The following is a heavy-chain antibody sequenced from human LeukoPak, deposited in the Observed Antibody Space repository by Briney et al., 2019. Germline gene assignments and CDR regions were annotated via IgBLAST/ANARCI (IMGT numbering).Heavy chain of an antibody. CDR2: IYTSGST. CDR3: ARDRTGWLQAGY. J-gene: IGHJ4*02. Sequence: SQTLSLTCSVSNDSISSGRYYWIWIRQPAGKGLEWIGRIYTSGSTNYNPSLKSRVIISVDTSKNQFSLSLSSVTAADTAVYYCARDRTGWLQAGYWGPGTLVTVSS. D-gene: IGHD5-24*01. CDR1: NDSISSGRYY. V-gene: IGHV4-61*02.